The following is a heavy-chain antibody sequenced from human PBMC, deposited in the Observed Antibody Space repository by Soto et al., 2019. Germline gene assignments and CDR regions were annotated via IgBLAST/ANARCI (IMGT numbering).Heavy chain of an antibody. CDR1: GYSFTRYW. CDR2: IYPGDSDT. V-gene: IGHV5-51*01. Sequence: GESLKISCKGSGYSFTRYWIGWVRQMPGKGLEWMGIIYPGDSDTRYSPSFQGQVTISADKSISTAYLQWSSLKASDTAMYYRARHFYDSGGDLKGGRSEYHAFEIWGRGTMVTVSS. CDR3: ARHFYDSGGDLKGGRSEYHAFEI. D-gene: IGHD3-22*01. J-gene: IGHJ3*02.